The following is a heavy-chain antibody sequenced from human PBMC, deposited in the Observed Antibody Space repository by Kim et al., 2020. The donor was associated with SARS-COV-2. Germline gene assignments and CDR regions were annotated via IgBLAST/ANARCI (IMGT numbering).Heavy chain of an antibody. Sequence: GGSLRLSCAASGFTLSTYEMNWLRQAPGKGLEWLAYISSSGTILYYADSVKGRFTISRDTAKNSLFLQMNSLRVDDTALYFCARDGGDDGYPNAFDIWGQGTMVTVSS. V-gene: IGHV3-48*03. CDR3: ARDGGDDGYPNAFDI. CDR2: ISSSGTIL. D-gene: IGHD5-12*01. J-gene: IGHJ3*02. CDR1: GFTLSTYE.